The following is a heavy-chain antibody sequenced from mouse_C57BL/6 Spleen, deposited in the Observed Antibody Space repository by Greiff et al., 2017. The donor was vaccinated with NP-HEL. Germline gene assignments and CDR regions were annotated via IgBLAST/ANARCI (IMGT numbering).Heavy chain of an antibody. CDR1: GFTFSNYA. CDR2: ISDGGSYI. CDR3: ARDSSYEDDAMDY. Sequence: EVTLVESGGGLVKPGGSLKLSCAASGFTFSNYAMSWVRQTPEKRLEWVAYISDGGSYIYYPDTVKGRFTISRDNAKNTLYLQMSHLQSEDTAMYYCARDSSYEDDAMDYWGQGTSVTVSS. V-gene: IGHV5-4*01. J-gene: IGHJ4*01. D-gene: IGHD1-1*01.